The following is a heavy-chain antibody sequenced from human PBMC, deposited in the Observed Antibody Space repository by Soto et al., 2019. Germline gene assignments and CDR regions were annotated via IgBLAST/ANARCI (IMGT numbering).Heavy chain of an antibody. CDR3: ASSYSSDWDYYYFGLDV. CDR2: IIPIFGTA. Sequence: SVKVSCKASGGTFSSYAISWVRQAPGQGLEWMGGIIPIFGTANYAQKFQGRVTITADKSTSTAYMELSSLRSEDTAVYFCASSYSSDWDYYYFGLDVWGQGTTVTVSS. CDR1: GGTFSSYA. J-gene: IGHJ6*02. V-gene: IGHV1-69*06. D-gene: IGHD6-19*01.